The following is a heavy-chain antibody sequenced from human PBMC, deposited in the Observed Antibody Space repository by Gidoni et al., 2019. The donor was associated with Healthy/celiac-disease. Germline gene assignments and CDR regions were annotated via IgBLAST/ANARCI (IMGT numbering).Heavy chain of an antibody. Sequence: WIGEINHSGSTNYNPSLKSRVTISVDTSKNQFSLKLSSVTAADTAVYYCARGVMGGGDVGFDPWGQGTLVTVSS. CDR3: ARGVMGGGDVGFDP. V-gene: IGHV4-34*01. J-gene: IGHJ5*02. CDR2: INHSGST. D-gene: IGHD2-21*02.